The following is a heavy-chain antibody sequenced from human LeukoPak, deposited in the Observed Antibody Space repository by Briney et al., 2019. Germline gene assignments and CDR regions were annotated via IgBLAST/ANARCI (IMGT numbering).Heavy chain of an antibody. CDR2: ISSSSSYI. CDR1: GFTFSSYS. CDR3: AREGAAAGYFDY. Sequence: GSLRLSCAASGFTFSSYSMNWVRQAPGKGLEWVSSISSSSSYIYYADSVKGRFTISRDNAKNSLYLQMNSLRAEDTAVYYCAREGAAAGYFDYWGQGTLVTVSS. V-gene: IGHV3-21*01. D-gene: IGHD6-13*01. J-gene: IGHJ4*02.